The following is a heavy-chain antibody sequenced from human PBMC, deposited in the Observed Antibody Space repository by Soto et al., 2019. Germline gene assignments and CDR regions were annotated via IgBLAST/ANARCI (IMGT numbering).Heavy chain of an antibody. CDR1: GYTFTSYG. V-gene: IGHV1-18*04. CDR2: ISAYNGNT. D-gene: IGHD6-13*01. J-gene: IGHJ4*02. Sequence: QVQLVQSGAEVKKPGASVKVSCKASGYTFTSYGISWVRQAPGQGLEWMGWISAYNGNTNYAQKLQGRVTITTDTPTSAADRELGGLRSDATAVYYCARELRDGGSWYVAFGYWGQGTLVIFSS. CDR3: ARELRDGGSWYVAFGY.